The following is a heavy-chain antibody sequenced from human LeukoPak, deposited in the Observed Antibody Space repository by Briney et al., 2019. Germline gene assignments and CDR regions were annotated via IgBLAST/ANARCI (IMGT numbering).Heavy chain of an antibody. CDR2: IYYSGST. V-gene: IGHV4-59*01. CDR3: ASLRDYSSAFDI. J-gene: IGHJ3*02. D-gene: IGHD2-21*01. Sequence: SETLSLTCTVSGGSISSYYWSWIRQPPGKGLEWIGYIYYSGSTNYNPSLKSRVTISVDTSKNQFSLKLSSVTAADTAVYYCASLRDYSSAFDIWGQGTMVTVS. CDR1: GGSISSYY.